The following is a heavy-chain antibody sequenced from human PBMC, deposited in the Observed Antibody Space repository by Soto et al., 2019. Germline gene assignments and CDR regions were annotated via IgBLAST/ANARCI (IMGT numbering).Heavy chain of an antibody. CDR2: IYYSGST. D-gene: IGHD3-10*01. J-gene: IGHJ3*02. CDR1: GGSISSSSYY. CDR3: ARGNGMVRGVIIEQDAFDI. Sequence: SETLSLTCTVSGGSISSSSYYWGWIRQPPGKGLEWIGSIYYSGSTYYNPSLKSRVTISVDTSKNQFSLKLSSVTAADTAVYYCARGNGMVRGVIIEQDAFDIWGQGTMVTVSS. V-gene: IGHV4-39*01.